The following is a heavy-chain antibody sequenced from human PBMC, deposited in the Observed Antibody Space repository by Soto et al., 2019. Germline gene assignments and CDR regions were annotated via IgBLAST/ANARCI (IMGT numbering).Heavy chain of an antibody. CDR2: IYYSGST. D-gene: IGHD4-17*01. CDR1: GGSISSGDYY. Sequence: SETLSLTCTVSGGSISSGDYYWSWIRQPPGKGLEWIGYIYYSGSTYYNPSLKSRVTISVDTSKNQFSLKLSSVTAADTAAHYCASDPVGLPSRTTVVTPLGYWGQGTLVTVSS. J-gene: IGHJ4*02. CDR3: ASDPVGLPSRTTVVTPLGY. V-gene: IGHV4-30-4*01.